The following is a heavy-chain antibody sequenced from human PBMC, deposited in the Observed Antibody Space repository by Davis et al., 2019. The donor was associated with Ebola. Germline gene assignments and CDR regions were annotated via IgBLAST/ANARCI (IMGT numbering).Heavy chain of an antibody. CDR2: ISHSGST. D-gene: IGHD4/OR15-4a*01. CDR3: ARVVFVAGAAPTWYFDL. V-gene: IGHV4-34*01. CDR1: AGSFSDYY. Sequence: GSLRLSCAVYAGSFSDYYWNWIRQPPGKGLEWIGEISHSGSTNYNPSLKSRVTVSVDTSKNQFSLRLSSVTAADTAVYYCARVVFVAGAAPTWYFDLWGRGTLVTVSP. J-gene: IGHJ2*01.